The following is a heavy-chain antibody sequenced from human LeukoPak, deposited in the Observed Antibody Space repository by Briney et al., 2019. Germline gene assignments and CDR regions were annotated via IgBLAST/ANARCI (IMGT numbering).Heavy chain of an antibody. J-gene: IGHJ4*02. CDR2: ISGSGGST. Sequence: PGGSLRLSCAASGYAVSSNHMNWVRQAPGKGLEWVSAISGSGGSTYYADSVKGRFSISRDNSKNTLYLQMNSLRAEDTAVYYCARGPLRGSNYDILTGYPPTKDYWGQGTLVTLSS. D-gene: IGHD3-9*01. V-gene: IGHV3-23*01. CDR3: ARGPLRGSNYDILTGYPPTKDY. CDR1: GYAVSSNH.